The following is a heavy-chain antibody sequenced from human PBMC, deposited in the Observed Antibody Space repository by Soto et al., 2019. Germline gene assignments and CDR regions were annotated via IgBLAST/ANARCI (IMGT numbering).Heavy chain of an antibody. D-gene: IGHD5-12*01. CDR2: IYRSGST. V-gene: IGHV4-30-2*01. CDR1: GGSISSGGYS. Sequence: PAETLSLTCAVSGGSISSGGYSWSWIRQRPGKGLEWIGYIYRSGSTYYNPPLKRRVTISVDRSKNQFSLKLSSVTAADTAVYYCARQVEMATIFDYWGQGTLVTVSS. J-gene: IGHJ4*02. CDR3: ARQVEMATIFDY.